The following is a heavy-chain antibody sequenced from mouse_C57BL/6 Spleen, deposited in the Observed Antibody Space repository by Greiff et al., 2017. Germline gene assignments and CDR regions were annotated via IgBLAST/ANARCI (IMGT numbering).Heavy chain of an antibody. D-gene: IGHD1-1*01. CDR1: GYTFTSYW. CDR2: IHPNSGST. J-gene: IGHJ2*01. CDR3: ARGRRDYYGSSFPFDY. Sequence: QVQLQQPGAELVKPGASVKLSCKASGYTFTSYWMHWVKQRPGQGLEWIGMIHPNSGSTNYNEKFKSKATLTVDKSSSTAYMQLSSLTSEDSAVYYCARGRRDYYGSSFPFDYWGQGTTLTVSS. V-gene: IGHV1-64*01.